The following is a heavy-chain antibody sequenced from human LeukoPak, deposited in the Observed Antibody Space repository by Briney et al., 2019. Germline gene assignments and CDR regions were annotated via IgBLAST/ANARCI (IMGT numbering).Heavy chain of an antibody. CDR2: IIPIFGTA. V-gene: IGHV1-69*05. Sequence: ASVRVSCKASGGTFSSYDISWVRRAPGQGLEWRGGIIPIFGTANYAQKLQGRVTITTDESTSTAYMELSSLRSEDTAVYYCARELYYDSSGYYRADAFDIWGQGTMVTVSS. CDR3: ARELYYDSSGYYRADAFDI. J-gene: IGHJ3*02. CDR1: GGTFSSYD. D-gene: IGHD3-22*01.